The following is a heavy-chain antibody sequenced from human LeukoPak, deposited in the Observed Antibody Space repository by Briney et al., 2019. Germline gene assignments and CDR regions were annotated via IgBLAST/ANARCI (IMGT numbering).Heavy chain of an antibody. CDR2: MYSGGTA. V-gene: IGHV3-53*01. Sequence: QPGGSLRLSCAASGFTVSSKYTSWIRQAPGKELEWVSVMYSGGTAFYADSVRGRFTISRDNSKNTLYLQMNRLKVEDTAVYYCARPIPGPHCGGGGCPPTLTPFDLWGQGTLVTVSS. D-gene: IGHD2-15*01. CDR1: GFTVSSKY. J-gene: IGHJ4*02. CDR3: ARPIPGPHCGGGGCPPTLTPFDL.